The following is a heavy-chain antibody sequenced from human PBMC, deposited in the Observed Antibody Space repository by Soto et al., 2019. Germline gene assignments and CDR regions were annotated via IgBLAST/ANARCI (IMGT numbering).Heavy chain of an antibody. Sequence: QVQLQASGPGLVTPSQTLSLTCTVSAGSISRGGYYWSWIRQHPGKGLEWLGYIYYSGSTYYNPSLKSRVTISVETSKNKCSLKLSSVTAADTAVYYCARGRGSRRSGSYYNGADYWGQGTLVTVSS. D-gene: IGHD3-10*01. CDR2: IYYSGST. V-gene: IGHV4-31*03. J-gene: IGHJ4*02. CDR1: AGSISRGGYY. CDR3: ARGRGSRRSGSYYNGADY.